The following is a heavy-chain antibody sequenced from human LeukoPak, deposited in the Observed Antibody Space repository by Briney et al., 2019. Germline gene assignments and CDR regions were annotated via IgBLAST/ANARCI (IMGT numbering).Heavy chain of an antibody. V-gene: IGHV4-34*01. Sequence: SATLSLTCAVYGGSFSGYYWSWIRQPPGKGLEWIGEINHSGSTNYNPSLKSRVTISVDTSKNQFSLKLSFVTAADTAVYYCAREVVVTAVLYYGMDVWGQGTTVTVSS. CDR3: AREVVVTAVLYYGMDV. CDR1: GGSFSGYY. CDR2: INHSGST. J-gene: IGHJ6*02. D-gene: IGHD2-21*02.